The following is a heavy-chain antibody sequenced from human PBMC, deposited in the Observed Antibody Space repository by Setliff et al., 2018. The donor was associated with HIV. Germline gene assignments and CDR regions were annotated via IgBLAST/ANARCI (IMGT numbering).Heavy chain of an antibody. CDR2: INHSGST. Sequence: SSETLSLTCAVYGGSFSGYYWSWIRQPPGKGLEWIGEINHSGSTNYNPSLKSRVTISVDTSKNQFSLNLTSVTAADTAVYYCARGGFKWSGSYADYWGQGTLVTVSS. D-gene: IGHD1-26*01. CDR1: GGSFSGYY. V-gene: IGHV4-34*01. J-gene: IGHJ4*02. CDR3: ARGGFKWSGSYADY.